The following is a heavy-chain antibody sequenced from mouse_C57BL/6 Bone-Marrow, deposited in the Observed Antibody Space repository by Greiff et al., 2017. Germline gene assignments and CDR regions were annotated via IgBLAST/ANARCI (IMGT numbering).Heavy chain of an antibody. CDR1: GYTFTDYY. CDR3: ARVDYGDY. Sequence: EVKLQESGPVLVKPGASVKMSCKASGYTFTDYYMNWVKQSHGKSLEWIGVINPYNGGTSYNQKFKGKATLTVDKSSSTAYMELNSLTSEDSAVYYCARVDYGDYWGQGTTLTVSS. V-gene: IGHV1-19*01. CDR2: INPYNGGT. D-gene: IGHD2-4*01. J-gene: IGHJ2*01.